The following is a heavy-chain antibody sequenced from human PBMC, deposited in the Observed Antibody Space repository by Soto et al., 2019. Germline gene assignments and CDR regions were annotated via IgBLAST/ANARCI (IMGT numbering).Heavy chain of an antibody. V-gene: IGHV4-39*01. CDR1: GGSISSSSYY. D-gene: IGHD4-17*01. CDR3: ARHRSLWATVTTFDY. CDR2: IYYSGST. Sequence: QLQLQESGPGLVKPSETLSLTCTVSGGSISSSSYYWGWIRQPPGKGLEWIGSIYYSGSTYYNPSLKSRVTISVDTSKNQFSLKLSSVTAADTAVYYCARHRSLWATVTTFDYWGQGTLVTVSS. J-gene: IGHJ4*02.